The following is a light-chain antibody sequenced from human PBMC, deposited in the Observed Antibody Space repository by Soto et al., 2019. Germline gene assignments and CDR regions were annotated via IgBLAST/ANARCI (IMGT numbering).Light chain of an antibody. J-gene: IGKJ1*01. V-gene: IGKV1-5*01. CDR2: DAS. CDR3: QQYNDYLTWP. CDR1: QSISKW. Sequence: DIQMTQSPSTLSASVGDRVTITCRASQSISKWLAWYQQKPGKAPKVLIFDASILESGVPSRFSGSGSGTEFTLTISSLQPDDFASYYCQQYNDYLTWPFGQGTKLDI.